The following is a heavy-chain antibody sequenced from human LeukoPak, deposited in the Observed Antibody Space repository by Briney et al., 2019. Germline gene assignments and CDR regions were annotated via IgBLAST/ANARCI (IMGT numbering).Heavy chain of an antibody. CDR2: ISGSGGST. V-gene: IGHV3-23*01. CDR1: GFTFSSYG. Sequence: GGSLRLSCAASGFTFSSYGMSWVRQAPGKGLEWVSAISGSGGSTYYADSVKGRFTISRDNSKNTLYLQMNSLRSEDTAVYYCAREESGPSVDGELLDYWGQGTLVTVSS. D-gene: IGHD3-10*01. J-gene: IGHJ4*02. CDR3: AREESGPSVDGELLDY.